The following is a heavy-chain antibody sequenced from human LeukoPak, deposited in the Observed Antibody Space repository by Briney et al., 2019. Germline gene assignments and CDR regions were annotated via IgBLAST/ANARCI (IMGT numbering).Heavy chain of an antibody. V-gene: IGHV4-61*01. CDR3: ARAPSRGYFDY. J-gene: IGHJ4*02. CDR1: GVSVSSGSYY. CDR2: IYYSGST. Sequence: SETLSLTCTVSGVSVSSGSYYWSWIRQPPGKRLEWIGYIYYSGSTNYNPSLKSRVIISVDTSKNQFSLKLSSVTAADTAVYYCARAPSRGYFDYWGQGTLVTVSS.